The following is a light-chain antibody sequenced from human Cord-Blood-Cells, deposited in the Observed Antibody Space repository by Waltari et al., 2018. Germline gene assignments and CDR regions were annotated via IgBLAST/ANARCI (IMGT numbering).Light chain of an antibody. V-gene: IGKV1-5*03. J-gene: IGKJ1*01. CDR2: TAS. CDR1: QSISSW. CDR3: QQYNSYART. Sequence: DIQMTQSPSTLSASVGDRVTITCRASQSISSWLAWYQQKPGKAPKLLIYTASSLESGVPSRFSGGRAGTEFTLPVSSLQPDDFATYYCQQYNSYARTFGQGTKVEIK.